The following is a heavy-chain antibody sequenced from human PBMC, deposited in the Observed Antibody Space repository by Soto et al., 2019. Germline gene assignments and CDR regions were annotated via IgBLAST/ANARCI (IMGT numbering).Heavy chain of an antibody. CDR2: IYYSGST. D-gene: IGHD2-21*02. CDR1: GGSISGSSYH. J-gene: IGHJ4*02. Sequence: LETLSLTCTVVGGSISGSSYHWGWIRQPPGKGLEWIGSIYYSGSTNYNPSLKSRLTISVDTSKNQFSLKLSSVTAADTAVYYCARGGGDWYLNYWAQGTLVTVSS. CDR3: ARGGGDWYLNY. V-gene: IGHV4-39*07.